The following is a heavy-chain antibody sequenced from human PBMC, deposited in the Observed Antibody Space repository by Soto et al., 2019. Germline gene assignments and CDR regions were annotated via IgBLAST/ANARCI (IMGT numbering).Heavy chain of an antibody. CDR1: CYTVPSYG. Sequence: APAEASCKASCYTVPSYGISWVRQAPGQGFEWMGWISAYNGNTNYAQKLQGRVTMTTDTSTSTAYMELRSLRSDDTAVYYCARVMGATDFDYWGQGTLVTVSS. V-gene: IGHV1-18*01. CDR3: ARVMGATDFDY. J-gene: IGHJ4*02. CDR2: ISAYNGNT. D-gene: IGHD1-26*01.